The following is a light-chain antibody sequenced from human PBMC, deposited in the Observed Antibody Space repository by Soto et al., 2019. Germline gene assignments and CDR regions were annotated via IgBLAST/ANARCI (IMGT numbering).Light chain of an antibody. CDR2: AAS. V-gene: IGKV1-39*01. J-gene: IGKJ1*01. CDR1: QSISSY. Sequence: DIQMTQSPSSLSASVGDRVTITCRASQSISSYLNWYQQKPGKAPKLLIYAASSLQSGVPSRFSGSVSGTDFTLTISCLQPEDFATYYCQQSYSTPRTFGQGTKV. CDR3: QQSYSTPRT.